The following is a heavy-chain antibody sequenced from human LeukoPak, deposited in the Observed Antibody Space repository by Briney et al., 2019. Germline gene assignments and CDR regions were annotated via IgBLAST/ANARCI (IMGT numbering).Heavy chain of an antibody. CDR2: IYYSGST. CDR1: GGSISSGGYY. Sequence: PSETLSLTCTVSGGSISSGGYYWSWIRQHPGKGLEWIGYIYYSGSTYYNPSLKSRVTISVDTSKNQFSLKLSSVTAADTAVYYCARGGYFDWSFRGAFDIWGQGTMVTVSS. CDR3: ARGGYFDWSFRGAFDI. D-gene: IGHD3-9*01. J-gene: IGHJ3*02. V-gene: IGHV4-31*03.